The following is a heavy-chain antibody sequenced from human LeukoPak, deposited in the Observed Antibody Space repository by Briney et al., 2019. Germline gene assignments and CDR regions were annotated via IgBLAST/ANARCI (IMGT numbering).Heavy chain of an antibody. V-gene: IGHV3-9*01. D-gene: IGHD3-22*01. CDR2: ISWNSGSI. J-gene: IGHJ4*02. Sequence: GGSLRLSCAASGFTFDDYAMHWVRQAPGKGLEWVSGISWNSGSIGYADSVKGRFTISRDNAKNSLYLQMNSLRAEDTALYYCAKVDSGGYYFDYWGQGTLVTVSS. CDR3: AKVDSGGYYFDY. CDR1: GFTFDDYA.